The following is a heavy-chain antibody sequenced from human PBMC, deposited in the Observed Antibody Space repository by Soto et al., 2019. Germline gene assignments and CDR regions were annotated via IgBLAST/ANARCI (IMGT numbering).Heavy chain of an antibody. J-gene: IGHJ6*02. CDR3: ARDGTTVTAHYYYGMDV. CDR2: ISSCSSTI. CDR1: GFTFSSYS. D-gene: IGHD4-17*01. Sequence: EVQLVESGGGLVQPGGSLRLSCAASGFTFSSYSMNWVRQAPGKGLEWVSYISSCSSTIYYADSVKGRFTISRDNAKNSLYLQMNSLRDEDTAVYYCARDGTTVTAHYYYGMDVWGQGTTVTVSS. V-gene: IGHV3-48*02.